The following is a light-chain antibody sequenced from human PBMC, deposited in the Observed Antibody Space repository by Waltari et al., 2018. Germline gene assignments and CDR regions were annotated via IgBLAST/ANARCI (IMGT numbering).Light chain of an antibody. CDR1: QSVSNN. Sequence: EIVMTQSPATLSVSPGKRVTLSCRASQSVSNNLAWYQQKPGQAPRLPIHGASTRVTGIPARFSGSGSGTEFTLTISSLQSEDGAVYYCQQYNNWPYTFGQGTKLEIK. J-gene: IGKJ2*01. V-gene: IGKV3-15*01. CDR2: GAS. CDR3: QQYNNWPYT.